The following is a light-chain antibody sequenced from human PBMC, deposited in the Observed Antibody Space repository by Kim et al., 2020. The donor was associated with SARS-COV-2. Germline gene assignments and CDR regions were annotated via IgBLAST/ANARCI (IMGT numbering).Light chain of an antibody. V-gene: IGKV3-15*01. Sequence: EIVMTQSPATLSVSPGERAALSCRASQSVGSNLAWYQRKPGQAPRLLIYEASTRATGIPARFSGGGSGPDFILTITSLRPEDFAVYYCHHSINCPCTFCQGTKVYIK. CDR3: HHSINCPCT. CDR1: QSVGSN. CDR2: EAS. J-gene: IGKJ1*01.